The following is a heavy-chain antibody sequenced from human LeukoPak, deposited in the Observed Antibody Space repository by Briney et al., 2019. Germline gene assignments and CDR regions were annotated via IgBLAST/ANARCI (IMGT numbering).Heavy chain of an antibody. J-gene: IGHJ4*02. CDR2: IWYDASIK. CDR3: VRGVGVSRFNYLDS. D-gene: IGHD6-13*01. Sequence: GGSLRLSCAASGFTFSSFGMHWVRQAPGKGLEWVAVIWYDASIKYYADSVKGRFTISRDNSKNTLYLQMNSLRDDDTAVYYCVRGVGVSRFNYLDSWGQGTLVIVSS. CDR1: GFTFSSFG. V-gene: IGHV3-33*01.